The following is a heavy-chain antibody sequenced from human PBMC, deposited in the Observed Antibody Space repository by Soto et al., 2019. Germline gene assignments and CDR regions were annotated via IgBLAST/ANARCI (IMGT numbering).Heavy chain of an antibody. D-gene: IGHD2-2*01. J-gene: IGHJ4*02. Sequence: EVQLLESGGGLVQPGGSLRLSCAASGFTFSSYAMSWVRQAPGKGLEWVSAISCSGGSTYYADYVKGRFTISRDNSKNTPYMQMNSLRAEDTALYYSARVAIKPLWTHLDYRGQRTLVTV. CDR3: ARVAIKPLWTHLDY. CDR2: ISCSGGST. V-gene: IGHV3-23*01. CDR1: GFTFSSYA.